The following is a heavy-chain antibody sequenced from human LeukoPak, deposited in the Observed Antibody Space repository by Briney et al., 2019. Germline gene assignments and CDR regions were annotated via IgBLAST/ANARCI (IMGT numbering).Heavy chain of an antibody. Sequence: GGSLRLSCAASGFTFSSYAMSWIRQAPGKGLEWVSYISSSGSTIYYADSVKGRFTISRDNAKNSLYLQTNSLRAEDTAVYYCARGHGDYENYFDSWGQGTLVTVSS. CDR3: ARGHGDYENYFDS. CDR1: GFTFSSYA. CDR2: ISSSGSTI. V-gene: IGHV3-11*01. D-gene: IGHD4-17*01. J-gene: IGHJ4*02.